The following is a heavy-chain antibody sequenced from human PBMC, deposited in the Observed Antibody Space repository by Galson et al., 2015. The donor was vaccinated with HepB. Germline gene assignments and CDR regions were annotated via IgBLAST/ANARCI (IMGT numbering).Heavy chain of an antibody. D-gene: IGHD3-10*01. CDR3: ARDPGGKFGKKHDY. CDR1: GFTFSSYW. Sequence: SLRLSCAASGFTFSSYWMSWVRPAPGKGLEWVANIKQDGSEKYYVDSVKGRFTISRDNAKNSLYLQMNSLRAEDTAVYYCARDPGGKFGKKHDYWGQGTLVTVSS. CDR2: IKQDGSEK. J-gene: IGHJ4*02. V-gene: IGHV3-7*03.